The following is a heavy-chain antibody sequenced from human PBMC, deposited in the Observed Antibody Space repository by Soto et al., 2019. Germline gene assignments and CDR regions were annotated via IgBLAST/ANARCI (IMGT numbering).Heavy chain of an antibody. V-gene: IGHV2-5*01. CDR1: GFPLSAYVVR. CDR2: IHWNDDK. D-gene: IGHD3-22*01. Sequence: SGPTLVNPTQTLTPTCSFSGFPLSAYVVRVIWFRQPPGETLEWLALIHWNDDKRYSPYLKSRLTITKDTSKNQVVLTLTNLDPLDTGTYFCAHTKDSSGFLTSWGQGILVTVSS. J-gene: IGHJ5*02. CDR3: AHTKDSSGFLTS.